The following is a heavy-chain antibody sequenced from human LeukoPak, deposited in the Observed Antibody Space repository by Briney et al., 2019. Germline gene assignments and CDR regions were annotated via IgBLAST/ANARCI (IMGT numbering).Heavy chain of an antibody. CDR1: GGSISSYY. J-gene: IGHJ6*02. Sequence: SETLSLTCTASGGSISSYYWSWIRQPAGKGLEWIGRIYTSGSTNYNPSLKSRVTMSVDTSKNQFSLKLSSVTAADTAVYYCARNYDSSGRYYYYGMDVWGQGTTVTVSS. CDR3: ARNYDSSGRYYYYGMDV. CDR2: IYTSGST. D-gene: IGHD3-22*01. V-gene: IGHV4-4*07.